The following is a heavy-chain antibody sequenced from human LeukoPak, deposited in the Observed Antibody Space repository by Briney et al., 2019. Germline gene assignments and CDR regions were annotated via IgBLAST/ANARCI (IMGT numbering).Heavy chain of an antibody. CDR3: ARNLVVAGLHPNDY. Sequence: SEPLSLTCAVYGGSFSDYFWSWIRQPTGKGLEWIGEINHSGSTKCNPSLKSRVIISVDTSKSQFSLRLSSVTAADTAVYYCARNLVVAGLHPNDYWGQGTLVRVSS. CDR2: INHSGST. D-gene: IGHD2-15*01. J-gene: IGHJ4*02. V-gene: IGHV4-34*01. CDR1: GGSFSDYF.